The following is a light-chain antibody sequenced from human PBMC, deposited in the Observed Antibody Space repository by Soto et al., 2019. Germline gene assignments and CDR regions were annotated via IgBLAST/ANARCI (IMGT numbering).Light chain of an antibody. CDR2: EVS. V-gene: IGLV2-8*01. J-gene: IGLJ1*01. CDR3: SSYAGSDNLL. Sequence: QSVLTQPPSASGSPGQSVTISCTGTSSDVGGYNYVSWYQQHPGKAPKLMIYEVSKRSSGVPDRFSGSKSGNTASLTVSGLQADDEADYYCSSYAGSDNLLFGTGTKLTVL. CDR1: SSDVGGYNY.